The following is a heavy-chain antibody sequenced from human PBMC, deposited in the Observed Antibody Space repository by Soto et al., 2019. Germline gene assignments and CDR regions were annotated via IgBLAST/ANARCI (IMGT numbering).Heavy chain of an antibody. V-gene: IGHV3-7*01. J-gene: IGHJ6*03. CDR3: ARGPEMTRPRHNDYDFWSGQTNHYYYYYMDV. CDR1: GFTFSSYW. CDR2: IKQDGSEK. D-gene: IGHD3-3*01. Sequence: GGSLRLSCAASGFTFSSYWMSWVRQAPGKGLEWVANIKQDGSEKYYVDSVKGRFTISRDNAKNSLYMQMNSLRAEDTAVYYCARGPEMTRPRHNDYDFWSGQTNHYYYYYMDVWGKGTTVTVSS.